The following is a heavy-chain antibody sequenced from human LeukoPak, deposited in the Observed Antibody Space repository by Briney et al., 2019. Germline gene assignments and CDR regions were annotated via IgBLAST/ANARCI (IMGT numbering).Heavy chain of an antibody. D-gene: IGHD3-22*01. CDR2: INSDGSST. V-gene: IGHV3-74*01. Sequence: QPGGSLRLSCAASGFTLSSYWMHWVRQAPGKGLVWVSRINSDGSSTSYADSVKGRFTISRDNAKNTLYLQMNSLRAEDTAVYYCARDAGFGYYDSSGYYYDYWGQGTLVTVPS. CDR1: GFTLSSYW. J-gene: IGHJ4*02. CDR3: ARDAGFGYYDSSGYYYDY.